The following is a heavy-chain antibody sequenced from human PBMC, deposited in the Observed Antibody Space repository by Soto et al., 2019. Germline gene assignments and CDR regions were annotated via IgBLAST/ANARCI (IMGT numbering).Heavy chain of an antibody. CDR3: ARNAYGSGSPNWFDP. Sequence: EVQLVESGGGLVQPGGSLRLSCAASGFTFSSYWMHWVRQAPGKGLVWVSRINSDGSSTSYADSVKGRFTISRDNAKNTLYLKMNSLRAEDTAVYYCARNAYGSGSPNWFDPWGQGTLVTVSS. J-gene: IGHJ5*02. D-gene: IGHD3-10*01. V-gene: IGHV3-74*01. CDR2: INSDGSST. CDR1: GFTFSSYW.